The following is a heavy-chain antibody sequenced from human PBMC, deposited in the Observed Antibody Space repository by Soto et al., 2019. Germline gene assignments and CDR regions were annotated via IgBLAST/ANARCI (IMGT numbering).Heavy chain of an antibody. Sequence: SVKVSCKASGGTFSSHAISWVRQAPGQGLEWMGGIVPMYGTANYAQKFQGRVTTTADKSTNTAYMELNSLTSEDTAVYYCARGCVNYYDSSGYPIFDYWGQGTLVTVSS. J-gene: IGHJ4*02. CDR1: GGTFSSHA. CDR3: ARGCVNYYDSSGYPIFDY. CDR2: IVPMYGTA. D-gene: IGHD3-22*01. V-gene: IGHV1-69*06.